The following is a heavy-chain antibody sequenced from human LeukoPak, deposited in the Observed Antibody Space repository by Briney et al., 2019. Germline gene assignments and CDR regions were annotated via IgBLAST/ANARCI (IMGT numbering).Heavy chain of an antibody. V-gene: IGHV3-21*01. J-gene: IGHJ6*02. D-gene: IGHD3-22*01. Sequence: GGSLRLSCAASGFTFSSYSMNWVRQAPGKGLEWVSSISSSSSYIYYADSAKGRFTISRDNAKNSLYLQMNSLRAEDTAVYYCARDLRYYDSSGPQHHYGMDVWGQGTTVTVSS. CDR2: ISSSSSYI. CDR1: GFTFSSYS. CDR3: ARDLRYYDSSGPQHHYGMDV.